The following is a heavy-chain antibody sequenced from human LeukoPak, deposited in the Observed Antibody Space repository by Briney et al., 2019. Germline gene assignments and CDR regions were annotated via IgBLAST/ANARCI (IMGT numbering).Heavy chain of an antibody. J-gene: IGHJ4*02. Sequence: ASVKVTCKASGYTFTTYGITWVRQAPGQGLEWMGWISPYNINTRFAQNLQDRVTMTTDTSTSTAYMELRSLRSDDTAVYYCARVGVGATMAVGYWGQGTLVTVSS. CDR1: GYTFTTYG. V-gene: IGHV1-18*01. CDR2: ISPYNINT. CDR3: ARVGVGATMAVGY. D-gene: IGHD1-26*01.